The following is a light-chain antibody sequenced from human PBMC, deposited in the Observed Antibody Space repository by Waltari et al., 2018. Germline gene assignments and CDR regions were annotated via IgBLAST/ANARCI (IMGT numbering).Light chain of an antibody. CDR2: DAS. J-gene: IGKJ2*01. Sequence: DIQMTQSPSTLSASVGDRVTITCRASQSISSWLAWYQQKPGKAPKLLIYDASSLESGVPSRFSGSGSGTEFTLTISSLQPDDFAVYYCQQYNNWPPYTFGQGTKLEIK. CDR1: QSISSW. CDR3: QQYNNWPPYT. V-gene: IGKV1-5*01.